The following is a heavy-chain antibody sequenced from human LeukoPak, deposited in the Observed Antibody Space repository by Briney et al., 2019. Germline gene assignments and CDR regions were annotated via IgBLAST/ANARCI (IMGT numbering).Heavy chain of an antibody. J-gene: IGHJ4*02. D-gene: IGHD3-22*01. Sequence: GGSLRLSCAASEFSVGSNYMTWVRQAPGKGLEWVAVIFYDGSTKYYADSVKGRFTISRDNSKSALYLQMSSLRAEDTAVYYCARDPRGPTGYDNSGRDTFDYWGQGTLVTVSS. CDR3: ARDPRGPTGYDNSGRDTFDY. CDR2: IFYDGSTK. V-gene: IGHV3-30*03. CDR1: EFSVGSNY.